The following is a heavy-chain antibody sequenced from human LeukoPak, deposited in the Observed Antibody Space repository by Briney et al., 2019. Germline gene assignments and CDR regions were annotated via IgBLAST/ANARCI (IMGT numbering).Heavy chain of an antibody. CDR2: IRYDGSNK. V-gene: IGHV3-30*02. CDR1: GFTFSSYG. CDR3: AASGSYDYYYYMDV. Sequence: GGSLRLSCAASGFTFSSYGMHWVRQAPGEGLEWVAFIRYDGSNKYYTDSVKGRFTISRDNSKNSLYLQMNSLRAEDTAVYYCAASGSYDYYYYMDVWGKGTTVTISS. D-gene: IGHD1-26*01. J-gene: IGHJ6*03.